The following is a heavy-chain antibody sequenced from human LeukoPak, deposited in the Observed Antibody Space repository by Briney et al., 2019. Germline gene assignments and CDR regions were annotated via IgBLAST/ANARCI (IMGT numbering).Heavy chain of an antibody. CDR1: GDSISSYY. V-gene: IGHV4-59*04. CDR2: IYHSGSI. Sequence: DPSETLSLTCTVSGDSISSYYWSWIRQPPGKGLEWIGYIYHSGSIYYNPSLKSRDTISVDRSKNQFSLKVSSVPGGDTAVYYCAGGDSSGYYPVFDYWGQGTLVTVSS. J-gene: IGHJ4*02. D-gene: IGHD3-22*01. CDR3: AGGDSSGYYPVFDY.